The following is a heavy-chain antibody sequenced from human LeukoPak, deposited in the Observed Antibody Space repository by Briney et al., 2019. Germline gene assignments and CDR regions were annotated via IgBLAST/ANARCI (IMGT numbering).Heavy chain of an antibody. CDR3: GRDWKLDY. CDR2: IGDNGGDT. V-gene: IGHV3-23*01. CDR1: GLTFNDYP. D-gene: IGHD1-1*01. Sequence: GGSLRLSCAASGLTFNDYPMSWVRQAPGKGLDWVSAIGDNGGDTKYADSVKGRFTISRDNSRNRLYLQMDSLRVEDTAIYYCGRDWKLDYWGQGILVTVSS. J-gene: IGHJ4*02.